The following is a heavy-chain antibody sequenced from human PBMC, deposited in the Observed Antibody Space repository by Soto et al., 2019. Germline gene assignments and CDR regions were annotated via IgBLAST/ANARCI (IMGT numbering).Heavy chain of an antibody. Sequence: EVQLVESGGGLVQPGGSLRLSCAASGFTFSDHYMDWVRQAPGKGLEWVGRSRNKSNSYTTNYAESVKGRFTISRDDSKNSLYLQMNSLETEDTAVYYCAGVPKESYDYDYWGQGTLVTVSS. V-gene: IGHV3-72*01. CDR2: SRNKSNSYTT. J-gene: IGHJ4*02. CDR3: AGVPKESYDYDY. D-gene: IGHD1-26*01. CDR1: GFTFSDHY.